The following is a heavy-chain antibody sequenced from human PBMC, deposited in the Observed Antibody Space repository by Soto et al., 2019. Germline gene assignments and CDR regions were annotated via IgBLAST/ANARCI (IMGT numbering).Heavy chain of an antibody. D-gene: IGHD3-3*01. CDR3: ARDRDWGSYDFWSGYYTGPRSNMGYYYYGMDV. Sequence: SETLSLTCTVSGGSISSCCYYWSWIRQPPGKGLEWIGYIYYSGSTYYNPSLKSRVTISVDTSKNQFSLKLSSVTAADTAVYYCARDRDWGSYDFWSGYYTGPRSNMGYYYYGMDVWGQGTTVTVSS. V-gene: IGHV4-30-4*01. J-gene: IGHJ6*02. CDR1: GGSISSCCYY. CDR2: IYYSGST.